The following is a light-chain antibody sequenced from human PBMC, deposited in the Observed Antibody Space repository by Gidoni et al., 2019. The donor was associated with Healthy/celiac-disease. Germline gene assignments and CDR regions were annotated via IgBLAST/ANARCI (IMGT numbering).Light chain of an antibody. Sequence: QSALTPPRSVSGSPGKSVTISGTGTSSDVGGYNYVSWYQQHPGKAPKLMIYDVSKRPSGVPDRFSGSKSGNTASLTISGLQAEDEADYYCCSYAGSYRVFGTGTKVTVL. J-gene: IGLJ1*01. V-gene: IGLV2-11*01. CDR2: DVS. CDR1: SSDVGGYNY. CDR3: CSYAGSYRV.